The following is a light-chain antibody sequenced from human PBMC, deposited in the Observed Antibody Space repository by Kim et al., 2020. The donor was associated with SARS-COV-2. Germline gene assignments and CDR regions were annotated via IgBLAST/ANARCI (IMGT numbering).Light chain of an antibody. CDR2: EVN. J-gene: IGLJ1*01. CDR1: SSDIGAYKY. Sequence: HSVTTSFTGTSSDIGAYKYVSWYQQHPGKAPKLMIYEVNRRPSGVPDRFSGSKSGNTASLTVSGLQAEDEADYYCTSYAGSNNLDVFGTGTKVTVL. CDR3: TSYAGSNNLDV. V-gene: IGLV2-8*01.